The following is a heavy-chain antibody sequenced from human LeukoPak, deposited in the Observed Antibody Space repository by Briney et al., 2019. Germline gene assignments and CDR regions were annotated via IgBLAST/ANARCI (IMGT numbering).Heavy chain of an antibody. CDR1: GGSLSGYY. D-gene: IGHD1/OR15-1a*01. Sequence: SETLSLTCAVYGGSLSGYYWSWIRQPPEKGLEWIWEIKYSGNTNYNPSLKSRVTMSVDMSKNQISLKLNSVTAADTAVYYCARDPRTTTSRNWFDPWGQGTLVTVSA. CDR2: IKYSGNT. V-gene: IGHV4-34*01. CDR3: ARDPRTTTSRNWFDP. J-gene: IGHJ5*02.